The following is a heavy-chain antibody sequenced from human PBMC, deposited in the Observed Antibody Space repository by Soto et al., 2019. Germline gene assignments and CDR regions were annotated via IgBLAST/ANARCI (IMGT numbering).Heavy chain of an antibody. V-gene: IGHV4-4*02. Sequence: QVQLQESGPGLVKPSGTLSLTCAVSGGSISSSYWWRWVRQPPGKGLEWIGEISHSGSTNYNTSPKSRVTISGDKSKNQFSLKVTSVTAADTAVYYCARVSGSYYYGMDVWGQGTTVTVSS. CDR2: ISHSGST. CDR1: GGSISSSYW. J-gene: IGHJ6*02. CDR3: ARVSGSYYYGMDV.